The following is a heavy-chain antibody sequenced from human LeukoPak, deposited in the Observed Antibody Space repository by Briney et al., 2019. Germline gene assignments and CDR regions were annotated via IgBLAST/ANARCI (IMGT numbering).Heavy chain of an antibody. V-gene: IGHV1-18*01. CDR2: ISAYNGNT. Sequence: ASVKVSCKASGYTFTSYGISWVRQAPGQGLEWMGWISAYNGNTNYAQKFQGRVTITADKSTSTAYMELSSLRSEDTAVYYCARTYYYDSSGYCDYWGQGTLVTVSS. D-gene: IGHD3-22*01. CDR3: ARTYYYDSSGYCDY. CDR1: GYTFTSYG. J-gene: IGHJ4*02.